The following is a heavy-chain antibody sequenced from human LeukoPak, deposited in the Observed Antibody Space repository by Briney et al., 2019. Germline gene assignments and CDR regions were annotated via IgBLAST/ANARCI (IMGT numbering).Heavy chain of an antibody. J-gene: IGHJ4*02. V-gene: IGHV1-3*01. D-gene: IGHD5-12*01. CDR3: ARDYSGYDLYFDY. Sequence: ASVKVSCKASGYTFTSYDINWMRQAPGQRLEWMGWINAGNGNTKYSQKFQGRVTITRDTSASTAYMELSSLRSEDTAVYSCARDYSGYDLYFDYWGQGTLVTVSS. CDR1: GYTFTSYD. CDR2: INAGNGNT.